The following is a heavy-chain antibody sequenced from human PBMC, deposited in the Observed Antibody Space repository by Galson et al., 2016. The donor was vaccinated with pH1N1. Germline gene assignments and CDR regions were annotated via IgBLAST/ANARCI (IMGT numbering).Heavy chain of an antibody. V-gene: IGHV3-23*01. J-gene: IGHJ4*02. CDR3: ARDCCGTTPIDY. CDR1: GFSIRDYG. D-gene: IGHD4-17*01. CDR2: ISNNNVDR. Sequence: SLRLSCAVSGFSIRDYGMAWVRQSPGKGLEWVATISNNNVDRHYADSVKGRFTISRDGSENTFFLEMNSLTAGDTALYYCARDCCGTTPIDYWGQGTLVTVSS.